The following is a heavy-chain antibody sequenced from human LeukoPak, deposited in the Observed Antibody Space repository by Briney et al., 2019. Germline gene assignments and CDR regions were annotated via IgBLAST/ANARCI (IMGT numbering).Heavy chain of an antibody. V-gene: IGHV1-46*01. Sequence: ASVKVSCKASGYTFTSYYMHWVRQAPGQGLEWMGIINPSGGSTSYAQKFQGRVTMTRDMSTSTVYMELSSLRAEDTAVYYCARMVSKSAPSDYWGQGTLVTVSS. CDR1: GYTFTSYY. CDR3: ARMVSKSAPSDY. CDR2: INPSGGST. D-gene: IGHD2-8*01. J-gene: IGHJ4*02.